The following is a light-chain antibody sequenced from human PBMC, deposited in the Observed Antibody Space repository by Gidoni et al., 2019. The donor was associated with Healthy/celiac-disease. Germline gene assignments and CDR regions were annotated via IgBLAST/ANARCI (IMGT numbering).Light chain of an antibody. V-gene: IGLV3-25*03. CDR3: QSADSSGTYPGVV. Sequence: SYELTPPPSVSLSPGQTARITCPGDALPKQYAYWYPQKPGQAPVLVIYKDSERPSGIPERFSGSSSGTTVTLTISGVQAEDEADYYCQSADSSGTYPGVVFGGGTKLTVL. CDR1: ALPKQY. CDR2: KDS. J-gene: IGLJ2*01.